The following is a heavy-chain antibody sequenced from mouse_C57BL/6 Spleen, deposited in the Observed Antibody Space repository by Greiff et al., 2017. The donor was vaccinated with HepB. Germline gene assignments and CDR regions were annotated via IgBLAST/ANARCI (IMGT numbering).Heavy chain of an antibody. CDR1: GFSLTSYG. J-gene: IGHJ2*01. CDR2: IWRGGST. V-gene: IGHV2-5*01. Sequence: QVQLKQSGPGLVQPSQSLSITCTVSGFSLTSYGVHWVRQSPGKGLEWLGVIWRGGSTDYNAAFMSRLSTTKDNSKSQVFFKMNSLQADDTAIYYCDKNGVYYGNFDYWGQGTTLIVSS. CDR3: DKNGVYYGNFDY. D-gene: IGHD2-1*01.